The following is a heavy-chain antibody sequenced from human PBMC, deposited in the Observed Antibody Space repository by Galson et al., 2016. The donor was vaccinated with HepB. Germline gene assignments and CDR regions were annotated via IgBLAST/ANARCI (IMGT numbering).Heavy chain of an antibody. Sequence: TLSLTCAVSSGSITTGGYAWSWIRQPPGKGLEWIGYISHSGSTYSNPSLKSRVTVSVDGFKNQFSLKLNSVTAADTAVYFCARVSPDYVWGSYTPYYWFDPWGQGTLVTVSS. J-gene: IGHJ5*01. CDR3: ARVSPDYVWGSYTPYYWFDP. CDR1: SGSITTGGYA. D-gene: IGHD3-16*01. CDR2: ISHSGST. V-gene: IGHV4-30-2*01.